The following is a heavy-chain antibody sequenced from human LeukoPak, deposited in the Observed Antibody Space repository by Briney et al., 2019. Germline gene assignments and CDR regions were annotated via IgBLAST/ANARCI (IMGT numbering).Heavy chain of an antibody. V-gene: IGHV1-69*04. CDR2: IIPILGIA. CDR3: ARERAYCSSTSCYRGNYFDY. CDR1: GGTFSSYA. Sequence: GASVKVSCKASGGTFSSYAISWARQAPGQGLEWMGRIIPILGIANYAQKFQGRVTITADKSTSTAYMELSSLRSEDTAVYYCARERAYCSSTSCYRGNYFDYWGQGTLVTVSS. D-gene: IGHD2-2*02. J-gene: IGHJ4*02.